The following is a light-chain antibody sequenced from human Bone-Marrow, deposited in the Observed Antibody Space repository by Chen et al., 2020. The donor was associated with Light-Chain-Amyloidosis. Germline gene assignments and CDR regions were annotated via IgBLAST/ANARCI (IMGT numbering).Light chain of an antibody. CDR2: RDT. CDR3: QSADSSGTYEVI. V-gene: IGLV3-25*03. Sequence: SYELTPPPSVSVSPGPTARITCSGDDLPTKYAYWYQQKPGQAPVLVIQRDTERHTGISERFSGSSAGTTDTLTISGVQTENEADYHCQSADSSGTYEVIFDGGTKLTVL. CDR1: DLPTKY. J-gene: IGLJ2*01.